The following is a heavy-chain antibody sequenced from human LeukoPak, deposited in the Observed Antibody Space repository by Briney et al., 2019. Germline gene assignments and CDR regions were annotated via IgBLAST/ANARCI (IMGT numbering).Heavy chain of an antibody. CDR3: AREGAIFGVVLYGMDV. V-gene: IGHV3-21*01. D-gene: IGHD3-3*01. CDR1: GFTFSSYA. CDR2: ISSSSSYI. Sequence: GGSLRLSCAASGFTFSSYAMSWVRQAPGKGLEWVSSISSSSSYIYYADLVKGRFTISRDNAKNSLYLQMNSLRAEDTAVYYCAREGAIFGVVLYGMDVWGQGTTVTVSS. J-gene: IGHJ6*02.